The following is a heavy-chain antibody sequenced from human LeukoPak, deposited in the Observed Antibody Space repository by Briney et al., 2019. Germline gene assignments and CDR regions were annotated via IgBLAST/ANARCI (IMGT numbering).Heavy chain of an antibody. CDR3: ASLHEGYFDY. J-gene: IGHJ4*02. CDR1: GGSISSGSYY. Sequence: SETLSLTCTVSGGSISSGSYYWSWIRQPAGKGLEWIGRIYTSGSTNYNPSLKSRVTISVDTSKNQFSLKLSSVTAADTAVYYCASLHEGYFDYWGQGTLVTVPS. V-gene: IGHV4-61*02. CDR2: IYTSGST.